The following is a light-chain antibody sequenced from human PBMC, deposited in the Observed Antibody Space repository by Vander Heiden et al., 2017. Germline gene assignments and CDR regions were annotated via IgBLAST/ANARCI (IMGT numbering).Light chain of an antibody. CDR2: EVT. V-gene: IGLV2-8*01. CDR1: SRDVGAYNY. Sequence: QSALTQPPSASGSPGQSVTISCTGTSRDVGAYNYVSWYQQHPGKAPKLMIYEVTKRPSGVPDRFSGSKSGNTASLTVSGLQAEDEADYYCSSYAGSNGLVFGGGTKLAVL. CDR3: SSYAGSNGLV. J-gene: IGLJ2*01.